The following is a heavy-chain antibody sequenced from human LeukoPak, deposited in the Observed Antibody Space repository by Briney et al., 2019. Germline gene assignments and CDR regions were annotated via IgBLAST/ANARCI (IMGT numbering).Heavy chain of an antibody. Sequence: SETLSLTCTVSGGSISSYYWSWIRQPPGKGLEWIGYIYYSGSTNYNPSLKSRVTISVDTSKNQFSLKLSSVTAADTAVYYCASTHYYDSSGYSYWGQGTLVTVSS. CDR1: GGSISSYY. D-gene: IGHD3-22*01. CDR2: IYYSGST. J-gene: IGHJ4*02. V-gene: IGHV4-59*08. CDR3: ASTHYYDSSGYSY.